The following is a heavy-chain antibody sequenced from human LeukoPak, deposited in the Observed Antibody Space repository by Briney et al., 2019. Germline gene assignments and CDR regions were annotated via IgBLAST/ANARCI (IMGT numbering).Heavy chain of an antibody. CDR2: IYYSGST. J-gene: IGHJ4*02. D-gene: IGHD5-24*01. CDR1: GGSISSSSYY. Sequence: PSETLSLTCTVSGGSISSSSYYWGWIRQPPGKGLEWIGSIYYSGSTYYNPSLKSRVTISIDTSKNQFSLKLTSVTAADTAMYYCARSEEMAALFDYWGQGTLVTVSS. V-gene: IGHV4-39*07. CDR3: ARSEEMAALFDY.